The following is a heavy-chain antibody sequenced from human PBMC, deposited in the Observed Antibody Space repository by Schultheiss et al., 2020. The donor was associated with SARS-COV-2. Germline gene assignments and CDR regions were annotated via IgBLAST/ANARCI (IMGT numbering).Heavy chain of an antibody. CDR3: ARMLRDRQKRTVTTSYPPDY. Sequence: GGSLRLSCAASGFTFSSYWMSWVRQAPGKGLEWVANIKQDGSEKYYVDSVKGRFTISRDNAKNSLYLQMNSLRAEDTAVYYCARMLRDRQKRTVTTSYPPDYWGQGTLVTVS. V-gene: IGHV3-7*03. CDR1: GFTFSSYW. D-gene: IGHD4-17*01. CDR2: IKQDGSEK. J-gene: IGHJ4*02.